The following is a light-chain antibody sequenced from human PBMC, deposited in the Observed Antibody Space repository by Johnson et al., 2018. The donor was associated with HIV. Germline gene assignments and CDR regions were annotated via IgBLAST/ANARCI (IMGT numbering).Light chain of an antibody. V-gene: IGLV1-51*01. J-gene: IGLJ1*01. CDR1: SSNIGNNY. CDR2: DNN. CDR3: GTWDSSLSAGYV. Sequence: SVLTQPPSVSAAPGQKVTISCSGSSSNIGNNYVSWYQQLPGTAPKLLIYDNNKRPSGIPDRFSGSKSGTSATLGITGLQTGDEADYYCGTWDSSLSAGYVFGTGTKFTVL.